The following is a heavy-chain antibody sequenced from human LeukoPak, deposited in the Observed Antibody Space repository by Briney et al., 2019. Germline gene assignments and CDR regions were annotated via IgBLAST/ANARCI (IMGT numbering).Heavy chain of an antibody. CDR2: INEDGSVK. D-gene: IGHD3-22*01. CDR3: ATSDDGSGSD. CDR1: GFTFSGYW. Sequence: GGSLRLSCVASGFTFSGYWMSWVRQAPGKGLEWVANINEDGSVKHYVDSVKGRFTISRDNAKNSVFVQMNSLRDEDTALYYCATSDDGSGSDWGQGTLVTVSS. J-gene: IGHJ4*02. V-gene: IGHV3-7*01.